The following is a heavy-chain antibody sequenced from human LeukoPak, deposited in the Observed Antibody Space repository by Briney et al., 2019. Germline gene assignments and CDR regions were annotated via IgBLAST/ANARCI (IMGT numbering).Heavy chain of an antibody. CDR1: GGSISSYY. J-gene: IGHJ2*01. CDR3: ARNPEDLDWYFEL. V-gene: IGHV4-59*08. CDR2: IYYSGST. Sequence: PSETLSLTCTVSGGSISSYYWSWIRQPPGKGLEWIGYIYYSGSTNYNPSLKSRVTISVDTSKNQFSLKLSSVTAADTAVYYCARNPEDLDWYFELWGRGTLVTVSS.